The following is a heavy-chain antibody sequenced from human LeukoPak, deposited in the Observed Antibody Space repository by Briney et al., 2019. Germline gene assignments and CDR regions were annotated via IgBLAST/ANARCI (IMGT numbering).Heavy chain of an antibody. Sequence: PGGSLRLSCVASGFSFSGSTMQWVSQASGKGLEWVSVIYSGGSTYYADSVKGRFTISRDNSKNTLYLQMNSLRAEDTAVYYCAKGGEQVTWNFQNWGQGTLVTVSS. CDR1: GFSFSGST. J-gene: IGHJ1*01. CDR2: IYSGGST. CDR3: AKGGEQVTWNFQN. V-gene: IGHV3-53*01. D-gene: IGHD1/OR15-1a*01.